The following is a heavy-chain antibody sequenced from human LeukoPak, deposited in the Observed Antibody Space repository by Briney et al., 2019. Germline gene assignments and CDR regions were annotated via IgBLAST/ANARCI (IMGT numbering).Heavy chain of an antibody. CDR1: GGSFSGYY. Sequence: PSETLSLSCAVYGGSFSGYYWSWIRQPPGKGLEWIGEINHSGSTNDNPSLQSRVTISVDTSKNQFSLKLSSVTAADTDVYYCARTYYDISTDYLYYFDYWGQGTLATVSS. CDR2: INHSGST. V-gene: IGHV4-34*01. CDR3: ARTYYDISTDYLYYFDY. D-gene: IGHD3-9*01. J-gene: IGHJ4*02.